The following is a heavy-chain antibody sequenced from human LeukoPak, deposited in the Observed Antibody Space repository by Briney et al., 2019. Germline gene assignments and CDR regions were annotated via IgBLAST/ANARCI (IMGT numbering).Heavy chain of an antibody. V-gene: IGHV3-23*01. Sequence: PGGSLRLSCAASGFILGTYAMNWVRQAPGKGLECVSTISGSGKNTYYTDSVKGRFTISRDSSKNTLYLQMNSLRAEGTAVYYCVKGREAYSGSYTPFASWGQGTWVTVSS. CDR1: GFILGTYA. J-gene: IGHJ4*02. D-gene: IGHD1-26*01. CDR2: ISGSGKNT. CDR3: VKGREAYSGSYTPFAS.